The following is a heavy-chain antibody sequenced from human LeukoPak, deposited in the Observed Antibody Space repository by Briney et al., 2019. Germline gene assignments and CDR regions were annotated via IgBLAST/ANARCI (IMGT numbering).Heavy chain of an antibody. J-gene: IGHJ4*02. V-gene: IGHV4-30-4*01. CDR1: GGSINSGDSY. CDR3: ARVPYGSGTYYFDY. D-gene: IGHD3-10*01. CDR2: ISYSGSP. Sequence: SQTLSLTCTVSGGSINSGDSYWSWIRQPPGKSLEWIGYISYSGSPYYNPSLRGRVAISGDTSENQFFLGLGSVTAADTAVYYCARVPYGSGTYYFDYWGQGILVTVSS.